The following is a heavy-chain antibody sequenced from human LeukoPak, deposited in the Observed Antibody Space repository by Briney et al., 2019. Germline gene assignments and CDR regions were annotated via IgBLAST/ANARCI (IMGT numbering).Heavy chain of an antibody. CDR2: IYYSGST. CDR3: ARGRGYSSSWYATYAFDI. Sequence: SETLSLTCTVSGGSISSYYWSWLRQPPGKGLEWIGYIYYSGSTNYNPSLKSRVTISVDTSKNQFSLKLSSVTAADTAVYYCARGRGYSSSWYATYAFDIWGQGTMVTVSS. V-gene: IGHV4-59*01. D-gene: IGHD6-13*01. CDR1: GGSISSYY. J-gene: IGHJ3*02.